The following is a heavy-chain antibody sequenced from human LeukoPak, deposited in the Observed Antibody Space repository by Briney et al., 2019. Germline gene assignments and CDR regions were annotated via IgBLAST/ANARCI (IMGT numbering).Heavy chain of an antibody. CDR1: GFTFDDYA. Sequence: PGGSLRLSCAASGFTFDDYAMHWVRQAPGKGLEWVSGISWNSGSIGYADSVKGRFTISRDNAKNSLYLQMNSLRAEDTALYYCAKGQRIAVAGDFDYWGQGTLVTVSS. CDR3: AKGQRIAVAGDFDY. CDR2: ISWNSGSI. J-gene: IGHJ4*02. V-gene: IGHV3-9*01. D-gene: IGHD6-19*01.